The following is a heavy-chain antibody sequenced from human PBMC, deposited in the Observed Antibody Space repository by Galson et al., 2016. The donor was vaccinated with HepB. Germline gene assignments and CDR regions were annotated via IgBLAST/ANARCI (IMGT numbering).Heavy chain of an antibody. V-gene: IGHV3-23*01. CDR1: GFTFSSFA. CDR3: AKSGDDNGDPNDAFDI. CDR2: ISGSGGDT. J-gene: IGHJ3*02. Sequence: SLRLSSAASGFTFSSFAMSWVRQAPGKGLEWVSTISGSGGDTYYADSVKGRFTISRDNSKNIVYLQMKNLRAEDTAIYFCAKSGDDNGDPNDAFDIWGQGTLITVSS. D-gene: IGHD4-17*01.